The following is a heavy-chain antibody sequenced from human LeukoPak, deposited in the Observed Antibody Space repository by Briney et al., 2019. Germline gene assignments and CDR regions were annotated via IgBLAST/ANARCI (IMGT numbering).Heavy chain of an antibody. CDR1: GGSFSGYY. D-gene: IGHD3-22*01. Sequence: SETLSLTCAVYGGSFSGYYWSWIRQPPGKGLEWIGEINHSGSTNYNPSLKSRVTISVDTSKNQFSLKLSSVTAADTAVYYCAREALGHYDSSGLWGQGTMVTVSS. J-gene: IGHJ3*01. CDR3: AREALGHYDSSGL. CDR2: INHSGST. V-gene: IGHV4-34*01.